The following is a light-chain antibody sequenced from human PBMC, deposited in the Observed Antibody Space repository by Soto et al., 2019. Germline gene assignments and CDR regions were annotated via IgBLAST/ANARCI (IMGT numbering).Light chain of an antibody. CDR2: DVT. V-gene: IGLV2-14*03. CDR3: SSYSSSSTHVV. CDR1: SSDVGDFNY. Sequence: QSALTQPASVSGSPGRSVTISCTGSSSDVGDFNYVSWYQHFPGRAPKLIIFDVTNRPSGISYGFSASQSGRTASLTISGLQAEDVADYYCSSYSSSSTHVVFGGGTKLTVL. J-gene: IGLJ2*01.